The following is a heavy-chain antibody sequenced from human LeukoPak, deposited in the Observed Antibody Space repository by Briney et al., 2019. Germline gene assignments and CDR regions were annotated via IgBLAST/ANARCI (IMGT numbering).Heavy chain of an antibody. CDR1: GFTFSSYS. CDR2: ITSSGDYT. Sequence: GGSLRLSCAASGFTFSSYSMNWVRRAPGKGLEWVSSITSSGDYTYYADSVKGRFTISRDNAKNSLYLQMNSLRAEDTAVYYCARESIAAGPLGYWGQGTLVTVSS. D-gene: IGHD6-13*01. V-gene: IGHV3-21*01. CDR3: ARESIAAGPLGY. J-gene: IGHJ4*02.